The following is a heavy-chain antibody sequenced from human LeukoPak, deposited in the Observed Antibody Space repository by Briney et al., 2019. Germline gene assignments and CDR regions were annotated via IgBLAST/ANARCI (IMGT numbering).Heavy chain of an antibody. V-gene: IGHV3-33*06. CDR2: IWYDGSNK. D-gene: IGHD3-22*01. J-gene: IGHJ4*02. CDR3: AKAVLEYDSSGYFDY. CDR1: GFTFSSYG. Sequence: GGSLRLSCAASGFTFSSYGMHWVRQAPGKGLEWVAVIWYDGSNKYYADSVKGRFTISRDNSKNTLYLQMNSLRAKDTAVYYCAKAVLEYDSSGYFDYWGQGTLVTVSS.